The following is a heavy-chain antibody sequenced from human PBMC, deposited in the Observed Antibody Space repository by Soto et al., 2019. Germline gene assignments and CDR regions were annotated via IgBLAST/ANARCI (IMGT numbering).Heavy chain of an antibody. J-gene: IGHJ4*02. CDR1: GGSISSYY. D-gene: IGHD2-8*01. Sequence: SETLSLTCTVSGGSISSYYWSWIRQPPGKGLEWIGYINYSGSTNYNPSLKSRVTISVDTSKNQFSLKLSSVTAADTAVYYCARQFRLAHNGLGYWGQGTLVTVSS. CDR3: ARQFRLAHNGLGY. CDR2: INYSGST. V-gene: IGHV4-59*01.